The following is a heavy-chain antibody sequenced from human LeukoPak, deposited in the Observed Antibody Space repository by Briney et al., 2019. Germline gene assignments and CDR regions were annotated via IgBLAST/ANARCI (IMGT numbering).Heavy chain of an antibody. V-gene: IGHV3-48*04. CDR2: ISSSSSTI. Sequence: PGGSLRLSCAASGFTFSSYSMNWVRQAPGKGLEWVSYISSSSSTIYYADSVKGRFTISRDNAKNSLYLQMNSLRAEDTAVYYCARGGYYDSSGSHAFDIWGQGTMVTVSS. CDR3: ARGGYYDSSGSHAFDI. J-gene: IGHJ3*02. CDR1: GFTFSSYS. D-gene: IGHD3-22*01.